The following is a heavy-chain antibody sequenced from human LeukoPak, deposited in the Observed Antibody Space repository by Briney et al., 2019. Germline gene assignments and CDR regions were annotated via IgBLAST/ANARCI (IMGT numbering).Heavy chain of an antibody. J-gene: IGHJ5*02. V-gene: IGHV4-30-4*01. CDR3: ARGEGSSNYYGSGSSYNWFDP. Sequence: SQTLSLTCTVSGGSISSGDYYWSWIRQPPGKGLERIGYIYYSGSTYYNPSLKSRVTISVDTSKNQFSLKLSSVTAADTAVYYCARGEGSSNYYGSGSSYNWFDPWGQGTLVTVSP. CDR2: IYYSGST. D-gene: IGHD3-10*01. CDR1: GGSISSGDYY.